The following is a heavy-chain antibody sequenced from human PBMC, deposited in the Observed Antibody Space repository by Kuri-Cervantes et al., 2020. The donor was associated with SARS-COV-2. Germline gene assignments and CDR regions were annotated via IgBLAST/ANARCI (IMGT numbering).Heavy chain of an antibody. V-gene: IGHV3-64D*08. CDR3: SRGDYYDSSGYYLHYFDY. CDR2: ISSNGGST. D-gene: IGHD3-22*01. J-gene: IGHJ4*02. Sequence: GGSLRLSCTASGFTFSSYAMHWVRQAPGKGLEYVSAISSNGGSTYYADSVKGRFTISIANAKNTLYLQMSSLRAEDTAVYYCSRGDYYDSSGYYLHYFDYWGQGTLVTVSS. CDR1: GFTFSSYA.